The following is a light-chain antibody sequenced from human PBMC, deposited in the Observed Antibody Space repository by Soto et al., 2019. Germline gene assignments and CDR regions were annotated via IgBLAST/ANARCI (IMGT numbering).Light chain of an antibody. CDR3: QQYNDWPRT. V-gene: IGKV3-15*01. CDR2: GAS. J-gene: IGKJ1*01. CDR1: QSVSSN. Sequence: IVMTQSPATLSLSPGERATLSCRASQSVSSNLAWYQQKPGQAPRLLIYGASTRATDIPARFSGSGSGTEFTLTISSLQSEDFEVYYCQQYNDWPRTFGQGTKVDIK.